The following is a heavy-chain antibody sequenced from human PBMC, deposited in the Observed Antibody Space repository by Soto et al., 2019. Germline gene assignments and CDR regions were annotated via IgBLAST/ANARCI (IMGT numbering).Heavy chain of an antibody. D-gene: IGHD2-21*02. CDR1: GFSLNTRGVG. CDR3: AHRTAWHYFDY. V-gene: IGHV2-5*02. J-gene: IGHJ4*02. CDR2: LYWDDDK. Sequence: QITLKESGPALVKPTQTLTLTCTFSGFSLNTRGVGVGWIRQPPGKALEWLAVLYWDDDKWYSPSLKSRLTITKETSKNQVVPTMTNMDPVDTATYYCAHRTAWHYFDYWGPGTLVTVSS.